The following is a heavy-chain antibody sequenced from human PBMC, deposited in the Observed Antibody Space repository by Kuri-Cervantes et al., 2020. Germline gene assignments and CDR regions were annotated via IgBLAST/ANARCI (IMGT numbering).Heavy chain of an antibody. CDR2: IGGSGGST. V-gene: IGHV3-23*01. J-gene: IGHJ2*01. CDR3: AKYRVLRPDWYFDL. D-gene: IGHD2/OR15-2a*01. Sequence: SGFTLCSHAMDWFRQAPRKGLEWGSAIGGSGGSTYYSDSVKGRFNISINNSKNKLYLQMNSLRAEDTAVYYCAKYRVLRPDWYFDLWGRGTLVTVSS. CDR1: GFTLCSHA.